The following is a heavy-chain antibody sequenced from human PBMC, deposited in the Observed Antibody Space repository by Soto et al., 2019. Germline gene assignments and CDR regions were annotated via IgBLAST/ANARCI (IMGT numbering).Heavy chain of an antibody. Sequence: GASVKVSCKASGYSFTDYHIHWVRQAPGQGLEWLGRINPKSGGTSTAQKFQGWVTMTTDTSISTASMELTRLTSDDTAVYYCATTYDSSGYDYWGQGTLVTVSS. CDR3: ATTYDSSGYDY. CDR1: GYSFTDYH. J-gene: IGHJ4*02. CDR2: INPKSGGT. D-gene: IGHD3-22*01. V-gene: IGHV1-2*04.